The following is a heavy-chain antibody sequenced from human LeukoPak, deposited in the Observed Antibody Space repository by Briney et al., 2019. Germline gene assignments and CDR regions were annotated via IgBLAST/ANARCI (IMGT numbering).Heavy chain of an antibody. CDR3: TKESDYSNAAPEWGFDS. Sequence: GGSLKLSCVASGFAFSRYAMSWVRQAPGKGLEWVSGISGSSSHTADAESVKGRFTISRDNFRNTLHLQMHSLRADDTAVYYCTKESDYSNAAPEWGFDSWGQGTLVTVSS. V-gene: IGHV3-23*01. J-gene: IGHJ4*02. CDR1: GFAFSRYA. D-gene: IGHD3-3*01. CDR2: ISGSSSHT.